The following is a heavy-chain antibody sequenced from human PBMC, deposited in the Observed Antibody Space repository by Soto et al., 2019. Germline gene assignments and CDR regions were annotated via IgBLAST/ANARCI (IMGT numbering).Heavy chain of an antibody. J-gene: IGHJ4*02. CDR3: ARTYCSGGSCPVDY. Sequence: SDTLSLTCTVSGGSICSYYGSWIRKPPGKGLEWIGYIYYSGSTNYNPSLKSRVTISVDTSKNQFSLKLSSVTAADTAVYYCARTYCSGGSCPVDYWGQGTLVTVSS. CDR1: GGSICSYY. V-gene: IGHV4-59*07. CDR2: IYYSGST. D-gene: IGHD2-15*01.